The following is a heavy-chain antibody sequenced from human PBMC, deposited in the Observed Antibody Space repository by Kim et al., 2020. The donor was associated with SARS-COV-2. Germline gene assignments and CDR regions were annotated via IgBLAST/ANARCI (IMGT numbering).Heavy chain of an antibody. D-gene: IGHD3-9*01. CDR2: IIPIFGTA. J-gene: IGHJ6*02. V-gene: IGHV1-69*13. Sequence: SVKVSCKASGGTFSSYAISWVRQAPGQGLEWMGGIIPIFGTANYAQKFQGRVTITADESTSTAYMELSSLRSEDTAVYYCAREDAYDIVSGAGYYYGMDVWGQGTTVTVSS. CDR1: GGTFSSYA. CDR3: AREDAYDIVSGAGYYYGMDV.